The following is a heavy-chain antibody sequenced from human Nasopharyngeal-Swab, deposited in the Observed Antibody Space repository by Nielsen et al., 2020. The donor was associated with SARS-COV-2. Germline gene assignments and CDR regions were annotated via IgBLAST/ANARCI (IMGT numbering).Heavy chain of an antibody. V-gene: IGHV3-23*01. Sequence: GESLKISCAASGFTFSSYAMSWVRQAPGKGLEWVSAISGSGGSTYYADSVKGRFTISRDNSKNTLYLQMNSLRAEDTAVYYCASPVLSDAFDIWGQGTMVTVSS. CDR3: ASPVLSDAFDI. CDR2: ISGSGGST. D-gene: IGHD2-8*01. J-gene: IGHJ3*02. CDR1: GFTFSSYA.